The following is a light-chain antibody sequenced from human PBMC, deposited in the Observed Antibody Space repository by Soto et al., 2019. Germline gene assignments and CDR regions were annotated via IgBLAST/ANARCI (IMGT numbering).Light chain of an antibody. CDR2: GAS. J-gene: IGKJ1*01. V-gene: IGKV3-15*01. Sequence: EIVMTQSPATLSVSPGERATLSCRASQSVSSNLAWYQQKPGQAPRLLVYGASTRATGVQARFSGSGSGIEFTLTISSLQPDDFATYFCKQYSTYSWTFGQGTKVDIK. CDR3: KQYSTYSWT. CDR1: QSVSSN.